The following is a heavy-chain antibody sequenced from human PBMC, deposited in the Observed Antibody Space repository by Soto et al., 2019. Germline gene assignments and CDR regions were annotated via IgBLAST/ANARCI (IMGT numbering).Heavy chain of an antibody. CDR1: GGTFSSYA. V-gene: IGHV1-69*13. CDR2: IIPIFGTA. D-gene: IGHD6-19*01. J-gene: IGHJ4*02. Sequence: GASVKVSCKASGGTFSSYAISWVRQAPGQGLEWMGGIIPIFGTANYAQKFQGRVTITADESTSTAYMELSSLRSEDTVVYYCARDAREVAVAGTVYWGQGTLVTVSS. CDR3: ARDAREVAVAGTVY.